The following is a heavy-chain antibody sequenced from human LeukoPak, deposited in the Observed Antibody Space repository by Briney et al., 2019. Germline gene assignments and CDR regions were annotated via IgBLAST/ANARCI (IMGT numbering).Heavy chain of an antibody. Sequence: GGSLRLSCAASGFTVSSNYMSWVRQAPGKGLEWDSVIYSGGSTYYADSVKGRFTISRDNSKNTLYLQMNSLRAEDTAVYYCAKDQVNMIVVVLWYFDLWGRGTLVTVSS. CDR1: GFTVSSNY. J-gene: IGHJ2*01. CDR3: AKDQVNMIVVVLWYFDL. CDR2: IYSGGST. V-gene: IGHV3-66*01. D-gene: IGHD3-22*01.